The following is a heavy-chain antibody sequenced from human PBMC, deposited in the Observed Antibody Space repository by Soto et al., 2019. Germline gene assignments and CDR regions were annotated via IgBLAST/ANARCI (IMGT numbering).Heavy chain of an antibody. J-gene: IGHJ5*02. CDR3: ARDLQGGSGLFDP. V-gene: IGHV1-69*01. D-gene: IGHD6-19*01. Sequence: SVKFPWKASGGTFSSYAISWVRQAPGQGLEWMGGIIPIFVTSNYAQKFQGRVTITADESTSTAYMELSSLRSEDTAVYYCARDLQGGSGLFDPWGQGTLVTVSS. CDR2: IIPIFVTS. CDR1: GGTFSSYA.